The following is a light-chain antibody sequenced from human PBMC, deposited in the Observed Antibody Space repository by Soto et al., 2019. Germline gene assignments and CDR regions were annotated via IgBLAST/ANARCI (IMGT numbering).Light chain of an antibody. V-gene: IGLV2-14*01. CDR2: DVS. CDR3: SSYTSGYV. J-gene: IGLJ1*01. Sequence: QSALTQPASVSGSPGQSITISCTGTSSDVGGYNYVSWDQQHPGKAPKLMIYDVSNRPSGVSNRFSGSKSGNTASLTISGLQAEDEADYYCSSYTSGYVFGTGTKVTVL. CDR1: SSDVGGYNY.